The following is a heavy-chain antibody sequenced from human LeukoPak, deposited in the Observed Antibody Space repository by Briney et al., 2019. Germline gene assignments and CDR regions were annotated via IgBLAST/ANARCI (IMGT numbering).Heavy chain of an antibody. Sequence: ASVKVSCKASGYTFTGYYMHWVRQAPGQGLEWMGRINPNSGGTNYAQKFQGRVTMTGDTSISTAYMELSRLRSDDTAVYYCARDLPYYDSSGYYFHDYWGQGTLVTVSS. D-gene: IGHD3-22*01. CDR3: ARDLPYYDSSGYYFHDY. CDR1: GYTFTGYY. J-gene: IGHJ4*02. V-gene: IGHV1-2*06. CDR2: INPNSGGT.